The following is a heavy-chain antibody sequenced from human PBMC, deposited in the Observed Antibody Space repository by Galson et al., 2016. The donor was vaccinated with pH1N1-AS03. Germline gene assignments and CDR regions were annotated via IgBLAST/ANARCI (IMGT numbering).Heavy chain of an antibody. Sequence: ETLSLTCTVSGASIKSHYWSWIRPPPGKGLEWIGYIQYSATTSYNPSLQSRVTISQDTAKNQFSLKVHSVTAADTAVYYCAKDAVRGGGFDPWGQGTLVTVSS. CDR2: IQYSATT. CDR1: GASIKSHY. V-gene: IGHV4-59*11. CDR3: AKDAVRGGGFDP. J-gene: IGHJ5*02. D-gene: IGHD2-15*01.